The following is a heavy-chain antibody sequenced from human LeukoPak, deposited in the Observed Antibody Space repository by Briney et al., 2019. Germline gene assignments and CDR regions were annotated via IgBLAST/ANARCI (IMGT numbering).Heavy chain of an antibody. CDR2: ISGSGGST. J-gene: IGHJ4*02. Sequence: EAGGSLRLSCAASGFTFSSYSMNWVRQAPGKGLEWVSAISGSGGSTYYADSVKGRFTISRDNSKNTLYLQMNSLRAEDTAVYYCAKDQYSRRPVTHDYWGQGTLVTVSS. CDR3: AKDQYSRRPVTHDY. D-gene: IGHD4-23*01. CDR1: GFTFSSYS. V-gene: IGHV3-23*01.